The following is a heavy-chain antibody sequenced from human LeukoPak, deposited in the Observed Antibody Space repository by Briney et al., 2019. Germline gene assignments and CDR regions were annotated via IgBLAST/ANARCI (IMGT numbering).Heavy chain of an antibody. CDR1: GFAVSTNY. Sequence: PGGSLRLSCAAFGFAVSTNYLSWVRQAPGKGLEWVSVIYSDGSTYYTDSVKGRFTISRDNSKNTLYLQMNSLRPEDTAVYYCARDQRSESYYPWGWFDPWGQGTLVTVSS. D-gene: IGHD1-26*01. V-gene: IGHV3-66*02. CDR3: ARDQRSESYYPWGWFDP. J-gene: IGHJ5*02. CDR2: IYSDGST.